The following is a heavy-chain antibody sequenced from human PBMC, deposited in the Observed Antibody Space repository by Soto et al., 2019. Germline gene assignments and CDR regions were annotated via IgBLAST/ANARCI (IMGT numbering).Heavy chain of an antibody. Sequence: SETLSLTCTVSGGSISSGDYYWSWIRQPPGKGLEWIGYIYYSGSTYYNPSPKSRVTISVDTSKNQFSLKLSSVTAADTAAYYCASYFWSGYNYYYYGMDVWGQGTTVTVSS. D-gene: IGHD3-3*01. CDR3: ASYFWSGYNYYYYGMDV. J-gene: IGHJ6*02. CDR2: IYYSGST. CDR1: GGSISSGDYY. V-gene: IGHV4-30-4*01.